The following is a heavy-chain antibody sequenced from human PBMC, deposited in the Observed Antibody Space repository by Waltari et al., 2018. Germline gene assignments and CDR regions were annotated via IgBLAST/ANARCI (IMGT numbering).Heavy chain of an antibody. CDR1: GYSFTKYW. D-gene: IGHD6-13*01. Sequence: EVQLVQSGAEVKKPGDSLKISCKASGYSFTKYWIGWVRQMPGKGLEWMAIISPDDSEIRSNPSCQGQVTVSADKSITTAYLHWSRLRASDTAMFYCARGSSSWDYFDYWGQGTLVTVSS. CDR2: ISPDDSEI. CDR3: ARGSSSWDYFDY. V-gene: IGHV5-51*03. J-gene: IGHJ4*02.